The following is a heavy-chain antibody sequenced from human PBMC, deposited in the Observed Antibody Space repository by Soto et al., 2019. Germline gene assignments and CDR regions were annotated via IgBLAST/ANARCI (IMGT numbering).Heavy chain of an antibody. Sequence: QVHLVQSGAEVRKPGSSVKVSCQVSGGTFRTYGIIWVRQAPGQGLEWMGRVIPILDVTDYAQKFQGRVTXPXXXSXXTAYMELSSLRSEDTAVYYCAGGTNGVGSESTFDIWGQGTVVTVSS. CDR3: AGGTNGVGSESTFDI. D-gene: IGHD2-8*01. CDR2: VIPILDVT. J-gene: IGHJ3*02. V-gene: IGHV1-69*02. CDR1: GGTFRTYG.